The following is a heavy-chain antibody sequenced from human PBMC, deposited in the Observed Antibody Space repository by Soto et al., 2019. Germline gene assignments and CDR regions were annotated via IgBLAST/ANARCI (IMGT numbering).Heavy chain of an antibody. CDR3: SRQWSTVVTLGYFDH. CDR2: IYYSRRT. D-gene: IGHD2-21*02. J-gene: IGHJ4*02. CDR1: AASISSSSYY. V-gene: IGHV4-39*01. Sequence: SETLSLTCIVYAASISSSSYYWGWIRQPPGKGLEWFGSIYYSRRTYNNPSFKSRVTISIDTSKNHFSLKLRSLTATDMAVYDGSRQWSTVVTLGYFDHWGQGALGTVSS.